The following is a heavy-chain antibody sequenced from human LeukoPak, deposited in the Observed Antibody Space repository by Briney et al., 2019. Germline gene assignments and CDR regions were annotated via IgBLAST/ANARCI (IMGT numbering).Heavy chain of an antibody. CDR1: GGSFSGYY. V-gene: IGHV4-34*01. J-gene: IGHJ4*02. D-gene: IGHD3-10*01. CDR2: INHSGST. Sequence: SETLSLTCAVYGGSFSGYYWSWIRQPPGKGLGWIGEINHSGSTNYNPSLKSRVTISVDTSKNQFSLKLSSVTAADTAVYYCASGGSGWFGDPFDYWGQGTLVTVSS. CDR3: ASGGSGWFGDPFDY.